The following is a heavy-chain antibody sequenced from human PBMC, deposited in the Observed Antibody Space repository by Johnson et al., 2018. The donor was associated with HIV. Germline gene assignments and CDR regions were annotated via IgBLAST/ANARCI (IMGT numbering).Heavy chain of an antibody. D-gene: IGHD5-18*01. Sequence: VYLVESGGALVQPGRSLRLSCASSGFTFDDYAMHWVRQAPGKGLEWVANIKQDGSEKYCVDSVKGRFTISRDNAKNSLYLQMNSLRAEDTAVYYCARDQRGGYSYGDAFDFWGQGTVVSVST. CDR3: ARDQRGGYSYGDAFDF. V-gene: IGHV3-7*01. CDR1: GFTFDDYA. CDR2: IKQDGSEK. J-gene: IGHJ3*01.